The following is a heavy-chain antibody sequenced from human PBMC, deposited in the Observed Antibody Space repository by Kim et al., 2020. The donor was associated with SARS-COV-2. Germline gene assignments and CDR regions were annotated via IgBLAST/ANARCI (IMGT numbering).Heavy chain of an antibody. CDR1: GGSFSGYY. D-gene: IGHD3-10*01. CDR3: ARGGRGFGELSFGGRRKFDY. CDR2: INHSGST. J-gene: IGHJ4*02. V-gene: IGHV4-34*01. Sequence: LETLSLTCAVYGGSFSGYYWSWIRQPPGKGLEWIGEINHSGSTNYNPSLKSRVTISVDTSKNQFSLKLSSVTAADTAVYYCARGGRGFGELSFGGRRKFDYWGQGTLVTVSS.